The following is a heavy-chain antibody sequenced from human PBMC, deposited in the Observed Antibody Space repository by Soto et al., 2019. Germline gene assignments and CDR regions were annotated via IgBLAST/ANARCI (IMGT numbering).Heavy chain of an antibody. J-gene: IGHJ4*02. V-gene: IGHV2-5*01. CDR1: GFSLTRSGEG. CDR2: IYWTNEK. D-gene: IGHD3-22*01. CDR3: AHTLGYYGGDFDF. Sequence: QITLQESGPTLVKPTQTLTLTCTFSGFSLTRSGEGVGWIRQPPGKALEWLGLIYWTNEKRYSPSLQNRVTITKDPSIHQVVLTMTNVDPVDSGTYYCAHTLGYYGGDFDFWGQGTPVTVSA.